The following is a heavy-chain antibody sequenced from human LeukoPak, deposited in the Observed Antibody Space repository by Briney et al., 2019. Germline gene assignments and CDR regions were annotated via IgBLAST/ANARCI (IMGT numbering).Heavy chain of an antibody. Sequence: SETLSLTCRVSGGSISSSTYYGGWLRQSPGKGLEWIGSIHYSGSSYYNPSLKSRVTISVDVPKNQLSLMLSSVTAADTAVYFCVVIVSDDAFDNWGQGTMVTVSS. V-gene: IGHV4-39*01. D-gene: IGHD3-16*02. CDR3: VVIVSDDAFDN. CDR1: GGSISSSTYY. J-gene: IGHJ3*02. CDR2: IHYSGSS.